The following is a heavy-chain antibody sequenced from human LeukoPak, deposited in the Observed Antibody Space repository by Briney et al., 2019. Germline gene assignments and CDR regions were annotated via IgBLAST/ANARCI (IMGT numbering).Heavy chain of an antibody. J-gene: IGHJ4*02. CDR2: IYYSGST. Sequence: SETLSLTCTVSGGSISSSSYYWGWIRQPPGKGLEWIGSIYYSGSTYYNPSLKSRVTISVDTSKNQFSLKLSSVTAADTAVYYCARDGIVAVPAAIDYWGQGTLVTVSS. CDR3: ARDGIVAVPAAIDY. CDR1: GGSISSSSYY. V-gene: IGHV4-39*01. D-gene: IGHD2-2*01.